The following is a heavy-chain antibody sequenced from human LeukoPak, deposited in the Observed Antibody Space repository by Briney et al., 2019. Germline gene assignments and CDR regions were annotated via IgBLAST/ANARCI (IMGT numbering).Heavy chain of an antibody. D-gene: IGHD3-22*01. Sequence: PGGSLRLSCAASGFTFSSYAMSWVRQAPGKGLEWVSDISGSGGSTYYADSVKSRFTISRDNSKNTLYLQMNSLRAEDTAAYYCAKGRITMIVVVTPNLWGQGTLVTVSS. CDR2: ISGSGGST. CDR3: AKGRITMIVVVTPNL. J-gene: IGHJ5*02. V-gene: IGHV3-23*01. CDR1: GFTFSSYA.